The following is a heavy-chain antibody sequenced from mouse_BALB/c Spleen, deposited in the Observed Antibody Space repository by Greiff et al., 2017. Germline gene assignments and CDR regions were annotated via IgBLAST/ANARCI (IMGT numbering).Heavy chain of an antibody. Sequence: QVQLQQSGPELVKPGASVRISCKASGYTFTSYYIHWVKQRPGQGLEWIGWIYPGNVNTKYNEKFKGKATLTADKSSSTAYMQLSSLTSEDSAVYFCAREGDGNYVAYWGQGTTLTVSS. D-gene: IGHD2-1*01. CDR3: AREGDGNYVAY. CDR2: IYPGNVNT. CDR1: GYTFTSYY. J-gene: IGHJ2*01. V-gene: IGHV1S56*01.